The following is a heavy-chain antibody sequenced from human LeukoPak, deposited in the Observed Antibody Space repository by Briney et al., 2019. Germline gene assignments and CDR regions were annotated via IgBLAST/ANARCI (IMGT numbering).Heavy chain of an antibody. CDR3: ARHIAVVVPAAPYYFDY. Sequence: PSETLSLTCTVSGGSISSYYWSWIRQPPGKGLEWIGYIYYSGSTNYNPSLKSRVTISVDTSKNQFSLKLSSVTAADTAVYYCARHIAVVVPAAPYYFDYWGQGTLVTVSS. D-gene: IGHD2-2*01. CDR1: GGSISSYY. CDR2: IYYSGST. V-gene: IGHV4-59*08. J-gene: IGHJ4*02.